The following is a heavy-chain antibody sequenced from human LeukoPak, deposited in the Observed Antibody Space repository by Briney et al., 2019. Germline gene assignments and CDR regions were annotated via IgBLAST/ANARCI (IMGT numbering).Heavy chain of an antibody. D-gene: IGHD3-22*01. CDR3: ARLRYDSSGYYPRIDY. J-gene: IGHJ4*02. CDR2: IYYSGST. Sequence: PSQTLSLTCTVSGGSISSGDYYWSWIRQPPGKGLEWIGYIYYSGSTNYNPSLKSRVTISVDTSKNQFSLKLSSVTAADTAVYYCARLRYDSSGYYPRIDYWGQGTLVTVSS. CDR1: GGSISSGDYY. V-gene: IGHV4-61*08.